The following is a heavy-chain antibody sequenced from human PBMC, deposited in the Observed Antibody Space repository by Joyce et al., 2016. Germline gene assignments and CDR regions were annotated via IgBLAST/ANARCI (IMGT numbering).Heavy chain of an antibody. CDR2: SSAYNGHT. CDR3: ARDRGDILTGPSLDY. J-gene: IGHJ4*02. CDR1: GYNFISYG. V-gene: IGHV1-18*01. D-gene: IGHD3-9*01. Sequence: QVQLVQSGAEVKKPGASVKVSCKASGYNFISYGISWVRQAPGQGLEWLGWSSAYNGHTNYPQKFQGRVTMTTDTSTSTAYLELRSLRSDDTAVYYCARDRGDILTGPSLDYWGQGILVTVSS.